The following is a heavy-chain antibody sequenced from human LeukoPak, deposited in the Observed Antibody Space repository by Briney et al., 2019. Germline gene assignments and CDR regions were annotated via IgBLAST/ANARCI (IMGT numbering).Heavy chain of an antibody. J-gene: IGHJ4*02. D-gene: IGHD3-9*01. Sequence: PSETLSLTCAVYGGSFSGYYWSWIRQPPGKGLEWIGEINHSGSTNYNPSLKSRVPISVDTSKNQFSLKLSSVTAADTAVYYCERFHIFTPHLYFDYWGQGTLVTVSS. CDR3: ERFHIFTPHLYFDY. CDR2: INHSGST. CDR1: GGSFSGYY. V-gene: IGHV4-34*01.